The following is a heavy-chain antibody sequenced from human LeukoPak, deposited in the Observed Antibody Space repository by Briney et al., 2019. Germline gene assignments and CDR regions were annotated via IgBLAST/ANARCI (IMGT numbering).Heavy chain of an antibody. CDR3: ARDEGRYCSSTSCWTYYFDY. V-gene: IGHV3-7*01. CDR2: IKQDGSEK. J-gene: IGHJ4*02. Sequence: PGGSLRLSCAASGFTFSSYWMSWVRQAPGKGLEWVANIKQDGSEKYYVDSVKGRFTISRDNAKNSLFLQMNSLRAEDTAVYYCARDEGRYCSSTSCWTYYFDYWGQGTLVTVSS. CDR1: GFTFSSYW. D-gene: IGHD2-2*01.